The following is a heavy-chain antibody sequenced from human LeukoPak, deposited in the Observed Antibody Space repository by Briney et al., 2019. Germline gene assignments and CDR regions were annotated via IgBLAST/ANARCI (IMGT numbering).Heavy chain of an antibody. D-gene: IGHD6-13*01. CDR3: VTSIALAGWGGFDV. Sequence: SGTLSLTCAVSGVSISSGHWWSWVRQPPGKGLERIGEIYHSGSTNYHASLKSRVTISVDTSKNQFSLKLNSVTVADTAVYYCVTSIALAGWGGFDVWGQGRMVTVSS. V-gene: IGHV4-4*02. CDR2: IYHSGST. J-gene: IGHJ3*01. CDR1: GVSISSGHW.